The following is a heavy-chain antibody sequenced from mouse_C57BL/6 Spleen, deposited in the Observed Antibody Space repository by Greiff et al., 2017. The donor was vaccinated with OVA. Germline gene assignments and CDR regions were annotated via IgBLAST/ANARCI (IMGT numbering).Heavy chain of an antibody. J-gene: IGHJ2*01. CDR2: INPNNGGT. V-gene: IGHV1-22*01. Sequence: EVQLQESGPELVKPGASVKMSCKASGYTFTDYNMHWVKQSHGKSLEWIGYINPNNGGTSYNQKFKGKATLTVNKSSSTAYMELRSLTSEDSAVYYCAKGGWDDYFDYWGQGTTLTVSS. CDR1: GYTFTDYN. CDR3: AKGGWDDYFDY. D-gene: IGHD4-1*01.